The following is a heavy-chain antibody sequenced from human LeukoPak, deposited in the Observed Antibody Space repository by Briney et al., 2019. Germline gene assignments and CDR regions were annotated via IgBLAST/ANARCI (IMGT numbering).Heavy chain of an antibody. J-gene: IGHJ5*02. CDR1: GGSISSYY. Sequence: SETPSLTCTVSGGSISSYYWSWIRQPPGKGLEWIGYIYYSGSTNYNPSLKSRVTISVDTSKNQFSLKLSSVTAADTAVYYCASFSYYYGSGSYRRGFDPWGQGTLVTVSS. CDR3: ASFSYYYGSGSYRRGFDP. D-gene: IGHD3-10*01. CDR2: IYYSGST. V-gene: IGHV4-59*01.